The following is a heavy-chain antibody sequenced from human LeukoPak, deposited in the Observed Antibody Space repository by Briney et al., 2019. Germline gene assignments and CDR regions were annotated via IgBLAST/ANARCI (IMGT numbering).Heavy chain of an antibody. Sequence: GASVKVSCKASGYSFSSYAIHWVRQAPGQRPEWMGWINAGSGNTKYSQEFQGRVTITRDTSASTAYMELSSLRSEDMAVYYCARDYYDSSDYPSLVFDIWGQGTMVTVSS. CDR2: INAGSGNT. CDR1: GYSFSSYA. V-gene: IGHV1-3*03. D-gene: IGHD3-22*01. J-gene: IGHJ3*02. CDR3: ARDYYDSSDYPSLVFDI.